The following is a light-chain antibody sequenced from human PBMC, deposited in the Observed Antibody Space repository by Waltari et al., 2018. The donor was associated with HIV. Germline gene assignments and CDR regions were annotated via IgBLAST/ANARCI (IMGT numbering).Light chain of an antibody. CDR1: QSVNSNP. Sequence: EVVLTQSPDTLSLSPGEGAVLSCRASQSVNSNPLAWYQQKPGQAPRPLIFAASSRATGIPDRFSGSGSGTDFTLAISGLKPEDFATYYCQQYGSSPQTFGQGTKLEIK. V-gene: IGKV3-20*01. CDR2: AAS. J-gene: IGKJ2*01. CDR3: QQYGSSPQT.